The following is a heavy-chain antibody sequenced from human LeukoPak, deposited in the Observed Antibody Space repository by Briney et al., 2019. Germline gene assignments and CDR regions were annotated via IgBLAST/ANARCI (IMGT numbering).Heavy chain of an antibody. J-gene: IGHJ4*02. D-gene: IGHD7-27*01. Sequence: GGSLRLSCTASGFTFSSYTMSWVRQAPGKGLKWVSTITTGGPNTYYADSVKGRFTVSGDDSKNTLYLQMNSLRAEDTAVYYCAKDGGLWVSAHWGDSWGRGTLVTVSS. V-gene: IGHV3-23*01. CDR2: ITTGGPNT. CDR3: AKDGGLWVSAHWGDS. CDR1: GFTFSSYT.